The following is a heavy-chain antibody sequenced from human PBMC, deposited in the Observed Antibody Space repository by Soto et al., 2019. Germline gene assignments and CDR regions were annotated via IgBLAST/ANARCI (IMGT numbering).Heavy chain of an antibody. J-gene: IGHJ4*02. CDR1: GFTFSTNA. CDR3: ARGLPIDY. Sequence: PGGSLRLSCAASGFTFSTNAMNWVRQAPGKGLEWVSSISNSAGNTYYADSAKGRLTISRDNSKNTLYLQMNSLRAEDTAVYYCARGLPIDYWGQGTLVTVPS. V-gene: IGHV3-23*01. CDR2: ISNSAGNT.